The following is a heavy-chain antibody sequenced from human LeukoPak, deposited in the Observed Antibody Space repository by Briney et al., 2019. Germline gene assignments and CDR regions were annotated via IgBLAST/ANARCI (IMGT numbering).Heavy chain of an antibody. Sequence: AASVKVSCKASGYTFTSNAMHWVRQAPGQRLEWMGWINGGNGNTKYSQNFQGRVTITRDTSASTAYMELSSLRSEDTAVYYCARDGIDILTGPLNSWGQGTLVTVSS. CDR1: GYTFTSNA. D-gene: IGHD3-9*01. CDR3: ARDGIDILTGPLNS. J-gene: IGHJ4*02. CDR2: INGGNGNT. V-gene: IGHV1-3*01.